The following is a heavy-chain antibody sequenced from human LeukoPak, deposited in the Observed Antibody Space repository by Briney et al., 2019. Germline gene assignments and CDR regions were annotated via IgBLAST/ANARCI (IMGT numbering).Heavy chain of an antibody. CDR3: ARQYYDRTGYYYFDY. CDR1: GGSFSGYY. D-gene: IGHD3-22*01. V-gene: IGHV4-34*01. CDR2: INHSGST. Sequence: SETLSLTCAVYGGSFSGYYWSWIRQSPEKGLEWIGEINHSGSTNYNPSLKSRVSISIDTSKNQFSLRLSSVTAADTAVYYCARQYYDRTGYYYFDYWDQGTLVSVSS. J-gene: IGHJ4*02.